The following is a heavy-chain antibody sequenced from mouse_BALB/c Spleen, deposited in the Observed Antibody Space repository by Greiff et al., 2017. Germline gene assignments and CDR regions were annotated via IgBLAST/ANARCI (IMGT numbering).Heavy chain of an antibody. Sequence: DVMLVESGGGLVKPGGSLKLSCAASGFAFSSYDMSWVRQTPEKRLEWVAYISSGGGSTYYPDTVKGRFTISRNNAKNTLYLQMSSLKSEDTAMYYCARQGVRDWFAYWGQGTLVTVSA. CDR1: GFAFSSYD. CDR2: ISSGGGST. CDR3: ARQGVRDWFAY. J-gene: IGHJ3*01. V-gene: IGHV5-12-1*01. D-gene: IGHD2-14*01.